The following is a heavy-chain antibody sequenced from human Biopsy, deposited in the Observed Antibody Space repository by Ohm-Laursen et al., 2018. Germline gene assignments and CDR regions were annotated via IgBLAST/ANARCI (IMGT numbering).Heavy chain of an antibody. CDR3: TGNYGDYYFDF. Sequence: SLRLSCAAAGFIFSTYVMHWVRQAPGKGLEWVALISYDGSNIHYAVSVKGRFTISRDNSKNTLYLQMNSLRAEDTAIYSCTGNYGDYYFDFWGRGTLVTVSS. CDR2: ISYDGSNI. CDR1: GFIFSTYV. J-gene: IGHJ4*02. V-gene: IGHV3-30*03. D-gene: IGHD3-10*01.